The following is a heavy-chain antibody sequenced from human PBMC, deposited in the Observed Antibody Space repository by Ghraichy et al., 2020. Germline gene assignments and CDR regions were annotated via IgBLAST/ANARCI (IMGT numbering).Heavy chain of an antibody. Sequence: GGSLILSCAASGFTFTNYAMGWVRQAPGKVLEWVSSISGSGIGTYYADSVKGRFTISRDNSKNTVSLQMNSLKAEDTAVYYCAKTRKNGYNSVNNWGQGTLVTVSS. J-gene: IGHJ4*02. D-gene: IGHD5-24*01. CDR1: GFTFTNYA. CDR3: AKTRKNGYNSVNN. V-gene: IGHV3-23*01. CDR2: ISGSGIGT.